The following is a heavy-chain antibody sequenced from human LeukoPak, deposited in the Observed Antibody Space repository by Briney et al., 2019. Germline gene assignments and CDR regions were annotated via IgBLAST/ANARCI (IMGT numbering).Heavy chain of an antibody. CDR2: INPNSGGT. V-gene: IGHV1-2*02. J-gene: IGHJ4*02. D-gene: IGHD1-26*01. CDR3: ARGSIQWELLRDVGYFDY. CDR1: GYTFTGYY. Sequence: ASVKVSCKASGYTFTGYYMHWVRQAPGQGLEWMGWINPNSGGTNYAQKFQGRVTMTRDTSISTAYMELSRLRSDDTAVYYCARGSIQWELLRDVGYFDYWGQGTLVTVSS.